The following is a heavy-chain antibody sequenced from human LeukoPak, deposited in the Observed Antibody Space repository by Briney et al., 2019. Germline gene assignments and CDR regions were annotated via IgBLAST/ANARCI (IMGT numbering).Heavy chain of an antibody. CDR1: GFTFSDYY. Sequence: GGSLRFSCAASGFTFSDYYMSWIRQAPGKGLEWVSYISGSGSTIYYADSVKGRFTISRDNAKNSLYLQMNSLRAEDTAVYYCASDPARDYYDTSGYFRWVDYWGQGTLVTVSS. J-gene: IGHJ4*02. CDR2: ISGSGSTI. CDR3: ASDPARDYYDTSGYFRWVDY. D-gene: IGHD3-22*01. V-gene: IGHV3-11*01.